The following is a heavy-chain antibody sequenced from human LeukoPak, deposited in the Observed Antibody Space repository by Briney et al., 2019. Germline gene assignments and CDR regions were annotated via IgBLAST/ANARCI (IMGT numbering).Heavy chain of an antibody. Sequence: PSETLSLTCTVSGGSISSYYWSWIRQPPGKGLEWIGYIYYSGSTNYNPSLKSRVTISVDTSKKQLSLRLTSLTAADTAVYYCATTQPFLEWSHDFWGQGSLVAVSS. CDR1: GGSISSYY. D-gene: IGHD3-3*01. CDR2: IYYSGST. J-gene: IGHJ4*02. CDR3: ATTQPFLEWSHDF. V-gene: IGHV4-59*08.